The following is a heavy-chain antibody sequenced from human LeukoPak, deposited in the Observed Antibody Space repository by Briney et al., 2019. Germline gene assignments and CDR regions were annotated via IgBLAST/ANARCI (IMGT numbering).Heavy chain of an antibody. V-gene: IGHV4-59*08. Sequence: SETLSLTCTVSGGSISSYYWSWIRQPPGKGLEWIGYIYYSGSTNYNPSLKSRVTISVDTSKNQFSLKLSSVTAADTAVYYCATGIAVAGPVDYWGQGTLVTVSS. J-gene: IGHJ4*02. CDR1: GGSISSYY. CDR2: IYYSGST. CDR3: ATGIAVAGPVDY. D-gene: IGHD6-19*01.